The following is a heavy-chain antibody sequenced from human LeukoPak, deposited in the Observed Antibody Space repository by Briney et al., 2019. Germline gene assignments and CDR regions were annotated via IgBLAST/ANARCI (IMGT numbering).Heavy chain of an antibody. D-gene: IGHD5-12*01. J-gene: IGHJ6*02. V-gene: IGHV6-1*01. CDR3: ARDYRLNPVATGGYSYYYGMDV. Sequence: PSQTLSLTCAISGDGVSSNSAAWDWIRQSPSRGLEWLGRTYFRSKWYNDYAVSVKSRITINPDTSKNQFSLQLNSVTPEDTAVYYCARDYRLNPVATGGYSYYYGMDVWGQGTTVTVSS. CDR2: TYFRSKWYN. CDR1: GDGVSSNSAA.